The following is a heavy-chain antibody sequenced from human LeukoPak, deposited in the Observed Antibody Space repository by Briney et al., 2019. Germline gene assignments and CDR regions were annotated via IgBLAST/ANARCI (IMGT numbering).Heavy chain of an antibody. J-gene: IGHJ4*02. D-gene: IGHD3-22*01. V-gene: IGHV3-23*01. CDR3: TRDRPNYYGSDGHYYRRNGDY. Sequence: GGSLRLSCAASGFTFSIYAMSWVRQAPGKRLEWVSSISSKGELTFYADSVKGRFTISRDNSESTLYLQMNILRAEDTAIYYCTRDRPNYYGSDGHYYRRNGDYWGQGTLVTVSS. CDR2: ISSKGELT. CDR1: GFTFSIYA.